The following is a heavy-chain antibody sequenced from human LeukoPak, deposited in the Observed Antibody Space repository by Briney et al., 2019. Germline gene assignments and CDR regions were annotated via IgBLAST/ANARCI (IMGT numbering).Heavy chain of an antibody. CDR3: ARGLSLVGATNDY. V-gene: IGHV4-34*01. CDR1: GGSFSGYY. D-gene: IGHD1-26*01. Sequence: SETLSLTCAVYGGSFSGYYWSWIRQPPGKGLEWIGEINHSGSTNYNPSLKSRVTISVDTSKDQFSLKLSSVTAADTAVYYCARGLSLVGATNDYWGQGTLVTVSS. CDR2: INHSGST. J-gene: IGHJ4*02.